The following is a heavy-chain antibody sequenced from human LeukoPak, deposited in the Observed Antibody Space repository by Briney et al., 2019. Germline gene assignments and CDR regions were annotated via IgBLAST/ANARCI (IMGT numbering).Heavy chain of an antibody. CDR3: ARDDSYYGMDA. V-gene: IGHV4-59*01. CDR1: GGSISSYY. CDR2: IYYSGST. J-gene: IGHJ6*02. Sequence: SETLSLTCTVSGGSISSYYWSWIRQPPGKGLEWIGYIYYSGSTNYNPSLKSRVTISVDTSKNQFSLKLSSVTAADTAVYYCARDDSYYGMDAWGQGTTVTVSS.